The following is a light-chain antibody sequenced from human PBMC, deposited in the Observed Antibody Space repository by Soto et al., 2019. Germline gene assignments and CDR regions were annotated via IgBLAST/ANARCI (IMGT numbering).Light chain of an antibody. CDR1: QSVSSSY. CDR3: QQYGSSPHA. V-gene: IGKV3-20*01. Sequence: EIVLTQSPGTLSLSPGERATLSCRASQSVSSSYLAWYQQKPGLAPRLLIHGASTRATGIPARFSDSGSGTDFSLTISRLEPEDFSVYYCQQYGSSPHAFGQGTKLEIK. CDR2: GAS. J-gene: IGKJ2*01.